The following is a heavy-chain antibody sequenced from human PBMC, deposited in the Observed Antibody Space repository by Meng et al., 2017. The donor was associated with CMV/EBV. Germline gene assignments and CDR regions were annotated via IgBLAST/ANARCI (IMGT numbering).Heavy chain of an antibody. D-gene: IGHD6-13*01. Sequence: GESLKIPCAASGFTFSSYAMSRVRQAPGKGLEWVSVIYSGGSSTYYADSVKGRFTIPRDNSKNTLYLQINSLRAEDTAVYYCAKDQPIAAAGTGGYSYGRKTVYDAFDIWGQGTMVTVS. CDR2: IYSGGSST. V-gene: IGHV3-23*03. CDR3: AKDQPIAAAGTGGYSYGRKTVYDAFDI. J-gene: IGHJ3*02. CDR1: GFTFSSYA.